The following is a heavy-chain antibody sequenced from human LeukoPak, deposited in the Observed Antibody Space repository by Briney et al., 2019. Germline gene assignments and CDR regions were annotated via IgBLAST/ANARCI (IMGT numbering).Heavy chain of an antibody. Sequence: PGGSLRLSCAASGFTFSDYYMSWICQAPGKGLEWVSYISSSSSYTNYADSVKGRFTISRDNAKNSLYLQMNSLRAEDTAVYYCASYTYYYGSGSYYFGYWGQGTLVTVSS. V-gene: IGHV3-11*06. CDR3: ASYTYYYGSGSYYFGY. CDR2: ISSSSSYT. D-gene: IGHD3-10*01. CDR1: GFTFSDYY. J-gene: IGHJ4*02.